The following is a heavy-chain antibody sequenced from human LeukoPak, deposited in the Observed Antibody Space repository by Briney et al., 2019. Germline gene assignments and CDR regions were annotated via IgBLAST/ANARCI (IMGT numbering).Heavy chain of an antibody. V-gene: IGHV4-30-4*01. CDR2: IYYSGST. Sequence: PSETLSLTCTVSGGSISSGDYYWSWIRQPPGKGLEWIGYIYYSGSTYYNPSLKSRVTISVDTSKNQFSLKLSSVTAADTAVYYCARGDYVWGSYRQRPYYFDYWGQGTLVTVSS. D-gene: IGHD3-16*02. CDR3: ARGDYVWGSYRQRPYYFDY. J-gene: IGHJ4*02. CDR1: GGSISSGDYY.